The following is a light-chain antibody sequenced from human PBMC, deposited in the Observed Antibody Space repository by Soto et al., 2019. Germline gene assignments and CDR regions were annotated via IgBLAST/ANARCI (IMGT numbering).Light chain of an antibody. J-gene: IGKJ1*01. CDR2: DAS. Sequence: EIVLTQSPGTLSVSPGESAIVSCRASQSVSNKLAWDRQTRGQAPRLLIYDASTRATDTPARFSGSGSGTDFTLNITRVESADFAVYYCQNYGASFAAFVQGTQV. CDR1: QSVSNK. V-gene: IGKV3-20*01. CDR3: QNYGASFAA.